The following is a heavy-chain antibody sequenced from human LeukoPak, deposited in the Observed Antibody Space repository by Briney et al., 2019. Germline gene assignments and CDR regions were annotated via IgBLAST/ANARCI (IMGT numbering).Heavy chain of an antibody. CDR2: IYYSGST. V-gene: IGHV4-39*01. Sequence: SETLSLTCTVSGGSISSSSYYWGWIRQPPGKGLEWIGSIYYSGSTYYNPSLKSRVTISVDTSKNQFSLKLSSVTAADTAVYYCARAIVGAVGFDYWGQGTLVTVSS. CDR1: GGSISSSSYY. D-gene: IGHD1-26*01. CDR3: ARAIVGAVGFDY. J-gene: IGHJ4*02.